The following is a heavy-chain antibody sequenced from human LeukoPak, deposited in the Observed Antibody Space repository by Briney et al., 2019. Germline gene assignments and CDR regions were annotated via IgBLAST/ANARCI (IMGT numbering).Heavy chain of an antibody. CDR2: ISGSGGST. Sequence: GGSLRLSCAASGFTFSSYAMSWVRQAPGKGLEWVSAISGSGGSTYYADSVKGRFTISRDNSKNTLYLQMNSLRAEDTALYYCAKDIWAAVVMLRGVVDYWGQGTQVTVSS. D-gene: IGHD3-10*01. CDR3: AKDIWAAVVMLRGVVDY. CDR1: GFTFSSYA. V-gene: IGHV3-23*01. J-gene: IGHJ4*02.